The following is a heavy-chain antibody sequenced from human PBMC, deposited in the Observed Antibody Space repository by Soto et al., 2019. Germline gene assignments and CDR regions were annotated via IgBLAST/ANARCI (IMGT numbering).Heavy chain of an antibody. V-gene: IGHV1-24*01. J-gene: IGHJ5*02. D-gene: IGHD2-15*01. CDR2: FDPEDGET. CDR3: ATALDSSGGSPDWFDP. Sequence: ASVKVSCEVCGDSLTELSMHWVRQAPGKGLEWMGGFDPEDGETIYAQKFQGRVTMTEDTSTDTAYMELSSLRSEDTAVYYCATALDSSGGSPDWFDPWGQGTLVTVSS. CDR1: GDSLTELS.